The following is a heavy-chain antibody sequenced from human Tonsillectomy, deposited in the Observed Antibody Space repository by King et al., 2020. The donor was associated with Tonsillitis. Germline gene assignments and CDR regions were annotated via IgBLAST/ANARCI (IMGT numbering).Heavy chain of an antibody. V-gene: IGHV4-31*03. Sequence: QLQESGPGLVKPSKTLSLTCTVSGGSISSGGYYWSWIRQHPGKGLEWIGYIYYSGSTYYNPSLKSRVTISVDTSRNQFSLKLSSVTAADTAVYYCARVDSSGYHDVFDIWGQGTMVTVSS. CDR2: IYYSGST. CDR1: GGSISSGGYY. J-gene: IGHJ3*02. CDR3: ARVDSSGYHDVFDI. D-gene: IGHD3-22*01.